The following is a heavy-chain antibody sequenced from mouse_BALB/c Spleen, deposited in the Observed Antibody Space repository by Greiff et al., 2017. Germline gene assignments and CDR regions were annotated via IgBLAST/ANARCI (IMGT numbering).Heavy chain of an antibody. CDR3: ARNWGGNYFYAMDY. J-gene: IGHJ4*01. Sequence: QVQLQQSGPGLVQPSQSLSITCTVSGFSLTSYGVHWVRQSPRKGLEWLGVIWSGGSTDYNAAFISRLSISKDNSKSQVFFKMNSLQANDTAIYYCARNWGGNYFYAMDYWGQGTSVTVSS. V-gene: IGHV2-2*02. D-gene: IGHD2-1*01. CDR2: IWSGGST. CDR1: GFSLTSYG.